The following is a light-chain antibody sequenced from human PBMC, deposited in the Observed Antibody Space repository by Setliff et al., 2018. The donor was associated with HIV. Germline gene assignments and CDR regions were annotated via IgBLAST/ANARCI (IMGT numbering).Light chain of an antibody. J-gene: IGLJ1*01. V-gene: IGLV2-23*02. CDR1: NSDIGTYDL. CDR2: EVK. CDR3: SSYTGSDTFDV. Sequence: ALTQPASVSGSPGQAITISCTGNNSDIGTYDLVSWYQQHPGRAPKLTIFEVKRRPSGVSNRFSGSKSGNTASLTIPGLQAEGEATYFCSSYTGSDTFDVFGTGTKVTVL.